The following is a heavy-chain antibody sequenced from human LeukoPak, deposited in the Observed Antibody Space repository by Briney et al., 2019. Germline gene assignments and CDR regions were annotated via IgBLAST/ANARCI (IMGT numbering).Heavy chain of an antibody. CDR1: GYTFTGYY. CDR2: INPNSGGT. Sequence: ASVKVSCKASGYTFTGYYMHWVRQAPGQGLEWMEWINPNSGGTNYAQKFQGRVTMTRDTSISTAYMELSRLRSDDTAVYYCARARGRYLILDYWGQGTLVTVSS. J-gene: IGHJ4*02. CDR3: ARARGRYLILDY. V-gene: IGHV1-2*02. D-gene: IGHD3-16*01.